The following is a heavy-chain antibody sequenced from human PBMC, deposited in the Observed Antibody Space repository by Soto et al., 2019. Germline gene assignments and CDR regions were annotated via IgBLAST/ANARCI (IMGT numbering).Heavy chain of an antibody. V-gene: IGHV1-18*01. CDR2: ISANNGNT. CDR1: GYTFTSYT. J-gene: IGHJ5*02. Sequence: QVRLVHSETEVKKPGASVNVSCKASGYTFTSYTISWVRQAPGQGLEWMGWISANNGNTEFAQKFQDRLTMIADTTTSTAYLELRNLGPDDTAVYYCARSRPWFAPWGQGTLVAVSS. CDR3: ARSRPWFAP.